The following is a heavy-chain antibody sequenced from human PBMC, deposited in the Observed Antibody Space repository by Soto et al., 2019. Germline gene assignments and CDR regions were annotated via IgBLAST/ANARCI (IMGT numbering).Heavy chain of an antibody. D-gene: IGHD2-8*02. J-gene: IGHJ4*02. Sequence: QLQVVESGGGVFQPGSSPRLSCVTSGIRFSSNGMHWLRQAPGKGLEWVTGIDFDGRNSYYADSVKGRFTISRDDSRSTLYLHMNSLRAEDTARYYCARDLKFWSLELDHRGQGTLVTVSS. V-gene: IGHV3-33*01. CDR2: IDFDGRNS. CDR3: ARDLKFWSLELDH. CDR1: GIRFSSNG.